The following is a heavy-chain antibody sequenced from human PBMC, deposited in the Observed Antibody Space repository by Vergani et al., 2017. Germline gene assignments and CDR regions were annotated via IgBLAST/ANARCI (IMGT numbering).Heavy chain of an antibody. J-gene: IGHJ4*02. Sequence: QLHLQESGPGLVKPSETLSLTCAVSGGSISSGGYSWSWIRQPPGKGLEWIGYIYHSGSTYYNPSLKSRVTISVDRSKYQFSLKLSSVTAADTAVYYCARVKDLVDQLYFDYWGQGTLVTVSS. D-gene: IGHD2-15*01. V-gene: IGHV4-30-2*01. CDR2: IYHSGST. CDR3: ARVKDLVDQLYFDY. CDR1: GGSISSGGYS.